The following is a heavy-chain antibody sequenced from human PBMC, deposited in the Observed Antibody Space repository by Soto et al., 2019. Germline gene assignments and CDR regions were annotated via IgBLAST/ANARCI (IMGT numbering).Heavy chain of an antibody. CDR2: ISYDGSNK. CDR1: GFTFSSYA. J-gene: IGHJ4*02. V-gene: IGHV3-30-3*01. Sequence: ESGGGVVQPGRSLRLSCAASGFTFSSYAMHWVRQAPGKGLEWVAVISYDGSNKYYADSVKGRFTISRDNSKNTLYLQMNSLRAEDTAVYYCARNRIGFDYWGQGTLVTVSS. CDR3: ARNRIGFDY.